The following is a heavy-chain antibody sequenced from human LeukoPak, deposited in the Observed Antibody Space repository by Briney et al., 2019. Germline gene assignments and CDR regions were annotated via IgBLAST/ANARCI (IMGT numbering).Heavy chain of an antibody. CDR2: IIPIFGTA. CDR3: ARGTYYDFWSGPDYYGMDV. V-gene: IGHV1-69*01. J-gene: IGHJ6*02. CDR1: GGTFSSYA. Sequence: SVKVSCKASGGTFSSYAISWVRQAPGQGLEWMGGIIPIFGTANYAQKFQGRVTITADESTSTAYMELSSLRSEDTAVYYCARGTYYDFWSGPDYYGMDVWGQGTMVTVSS. D-gene: IGHD3-3*01.